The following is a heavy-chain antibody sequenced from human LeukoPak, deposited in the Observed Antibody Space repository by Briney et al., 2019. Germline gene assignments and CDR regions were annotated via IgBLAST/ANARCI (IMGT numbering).Heavy chain of an antibody. CDR2: FDPEDGET. J-gene: IGHJ4*02. CDR1: GYTLTELS. V-gene: IGHV1-24*01. CDR3: ATSPPILYGSGSYSDY. D-gene: IGHD3-10*01. Sequence: ASVKVSCKVSGYTLTELSMHWVRQAPGKGLEWTGGFDPEDGETIYAQKFQGRVTMTEDTSTDTAYMELSSLRSEDTAVYYCATSPPILYGSGSYSDYWGQGTLVTVSS.